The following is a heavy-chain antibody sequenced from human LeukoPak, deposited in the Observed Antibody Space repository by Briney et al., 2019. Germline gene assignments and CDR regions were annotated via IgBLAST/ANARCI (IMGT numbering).Heavy chain of an antibody. CDR3: ARPTYCGGDCYWAFDI. J-gene: IGHJ3*02. V-gene: IGHV5-51*01. D-gene: IGHD2-21*02. CDR1: GYSFTNYR. CDR2: IYPGDSDA. Sequence: GESLKISCKGSGYSFTNYRIGWVRQMPGKGLEWMGIIYPGDSDAKYSPSFQGQVTISADKSISTAYLQWSSLKASDTAMYYCARPTYCGGDCYWAFDIWGQGTMVTVSS.